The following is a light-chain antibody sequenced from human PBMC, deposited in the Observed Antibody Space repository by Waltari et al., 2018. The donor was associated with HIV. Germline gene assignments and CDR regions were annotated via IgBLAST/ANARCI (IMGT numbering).Light chain of an antibody. Sequence: QVVLTQSPSASASLGASVKLTCTLSSWHSNYALAWHQLQPGKGPRYLMKLNSDGSHTKGDGIPDRFSGSSSGAERYLTISSLQSEDEADYYCQTWGTGIRVFGGGTKLTVL. J-gene: IGLJ3*02. CDR1: SWHSNYA. CDR3: QTWGTGIRV. V-gene: IGLV4-69*01. CDR2: LNSDGSH.